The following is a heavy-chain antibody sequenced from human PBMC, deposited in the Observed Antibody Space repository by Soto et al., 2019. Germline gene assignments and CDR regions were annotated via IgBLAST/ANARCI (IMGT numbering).Heavy chain of an antibody. CDR3: AMDYGDRPEYFQH. V-gene: IGHV1-18*01. J-gene: IGHJ1*01. CDR1: GYTFTSYG. D-gene: IGHD4-17*01. CDR2: ISPLKGHT. Sequence: QVQLVQSGTDLKKPGASVKVSCKASGYTFTSYGISWVRQAPGQGLEWMGWISPLKGHTHYSQKAQGRVTLTTDTSTSSCYREMTTLRVDDTAVYYCAMDYGDRPEYFQHWGQGTLFSVSS.